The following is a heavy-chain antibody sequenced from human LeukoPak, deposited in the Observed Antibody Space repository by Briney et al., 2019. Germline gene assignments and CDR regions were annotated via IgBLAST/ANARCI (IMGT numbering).Heavy chain of an antibody. J-gene: IGHJ4*02. D-gene: IGHD6-19*01. V-gene: IGHV3-30-3*01. CDR2: ISHDGGNK. Sequence: PGGSLRLSCAASGFTFSVYAMHWVRQAPDKGLEWVAVISHDGGNKYYADSVKGRFTISRGNSKNTLYLQMNGLRAEETAMYYCATPYTSGWSLYFDNWGQGTLVTVSS. CDR1: GFTFSVYA. CDR3: ATPYTSGWSLYFDN.